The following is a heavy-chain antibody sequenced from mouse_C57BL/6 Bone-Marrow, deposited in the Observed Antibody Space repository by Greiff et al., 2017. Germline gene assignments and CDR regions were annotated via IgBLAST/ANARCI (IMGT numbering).Heavy chain of an antibody. J-gene: IGHJ4*01. Sequence: EVKLQESGPGLVKPSQSLSLTCSVTGYSITSGYYWNWIRQFPGNKLEWMGYISYDGSNNYNPSLKNRISITRDTSKNQFFLKLNSVTTEDTATYYCARRSYYYGSTYYAMDYWGQGTSGTVSS. D-gene: IGHD1-1*01. CDR1: GYSITSGYY. V-gene: IGHV3-6*01. CDR2: ISYDGSN. CDR3: ARRSYYYGSTYYAMDY.